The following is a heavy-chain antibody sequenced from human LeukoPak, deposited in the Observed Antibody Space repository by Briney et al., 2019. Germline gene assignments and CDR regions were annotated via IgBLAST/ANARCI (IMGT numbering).Heavy chain of an antibody. D-gene: IGHD2-2*01. V-gene: IGHV1-18*01. CDR3: ARSGYCSSSSCYRESDGLDF. CDR2: VSTYNGNT. Sequence: ASVKVSCKASGYNFISYGASWVRQAPGQGLEWMGWVSTYNGNTNYAQNLQYRVTVTTDPATSTAYMELTNLRSGDTAVYYCARSGYCSSSSCYRESDGLDFWGQGTMVTVSS. CDR1: GYNFISYG. J-gene: IGHJ3*01.